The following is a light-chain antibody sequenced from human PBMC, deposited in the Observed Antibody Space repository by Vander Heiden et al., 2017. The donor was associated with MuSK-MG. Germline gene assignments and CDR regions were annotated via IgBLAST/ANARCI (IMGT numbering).Light chain of an antibody. CDR3: QQDGSSPT. CDR1: QWVSSNF. Sequence: EIVLTQSPGTLSLSPGERATLSCRSSQWVSSNFLAWYQQRPGQAPRLLVYGASSRAAGIPDRFSGSGSGTDFTLTISRLEPEDCAIYYCQQDGSSPTFGQGTKVXIK. CDR2: GAS. J-gene: IGKJ1*01. V-gene: IGKV3-20*01.